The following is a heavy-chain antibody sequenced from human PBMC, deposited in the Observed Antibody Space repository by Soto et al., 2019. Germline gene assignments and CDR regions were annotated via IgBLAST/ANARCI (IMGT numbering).Heavy chain of an antibody. D-gene: IGHD2-2*01. CDR2: ISAYNGNT. CDR3: ARKVIVLVPAPMGLNYSSGMDV. J-gene: IGHJ6*02. Sequence: GASVKVSCKASGYTFTSYGISWVRQAPGQGLEWMGWISAYNGNTNYAQKLQGRVTMTTDTSTSTAYMELRSLRSDDTAVYYCARKVIVLVPAPMGLNYSSGMDVGGQGPRLTFPS. CDR1: GYTFTSYG. V-gene: IGHV1-18*01.